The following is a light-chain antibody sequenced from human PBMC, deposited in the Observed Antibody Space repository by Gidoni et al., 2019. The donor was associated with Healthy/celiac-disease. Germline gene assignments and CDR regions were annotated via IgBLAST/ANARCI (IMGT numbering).Light chain of an antibody. CDR3: KQDYSTPWT. V-gene: IGKV4-1*01. Sequence: DIVMTQSPDSLAVSLGERATINCKSSQSVVYSSNNKNYLAWYQQKPGQPPKLLIYLASTRESGVPDRFSGSGSGTDFTLTISSLQAEDVAVYYCKQDYSTPWTFGQGTKVEIK. CDR2: LAS. CDR1: QSVVYSSNNKNY. J-gene: IGKJ1*01.